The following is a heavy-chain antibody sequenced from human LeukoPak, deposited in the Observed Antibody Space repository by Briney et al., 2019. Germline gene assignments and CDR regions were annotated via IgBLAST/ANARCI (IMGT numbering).Heavy chain of an antibody. CDR1: GDSISSSY. CDR3: ARHANAYSSSWFDY. CDR2: FYYSGST. Sequence: SETLSLTCTVSGDSISSSYWNWIRQPPGKGLEWIGYFYYSGSTNYNPSLKSRVTISVDTSRNQFSLKLSSVTAAGTAVYYCARHANAYSSSWFDYWGQGTLVTVSS. J-gene: IGHJ4*02. D-gene: IGHD6-13*01. V-gene: IGHV4-59*08.